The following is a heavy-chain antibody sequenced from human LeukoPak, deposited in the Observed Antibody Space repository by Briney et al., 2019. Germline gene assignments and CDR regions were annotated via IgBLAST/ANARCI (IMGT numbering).Heavy chain of an antibody. Sequence: TGGSLRLSCEASGFYFSFFAMSWLRQAPGKGLEWVSTINANSGTRSYAASVRGRFTISRDNSKNTLYLQLNTLRADDAAVYYCAKPISGGLAVTADWFAPWGQGTLVVVSS. J-gene: IGHJ5*01. CDR2: INANSGTR. CDR3: AKPISGGLAVTADWFAP. D-gene: IGHD6-19*01. CDR1: GFYFSFFA. V-gene: IGHV3-23*01.